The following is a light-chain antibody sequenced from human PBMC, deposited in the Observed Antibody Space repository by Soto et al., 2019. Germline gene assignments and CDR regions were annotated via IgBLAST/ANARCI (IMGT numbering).Light chain of an antibody. CDR3: QQRTKRFT. Sequence: EIAMTQSPVTLSLSAGERATLSCRASQSVSSNLAWYQQKPGQAPSLLIYGAFTRATGIPARFIVTGSGTDFTLTISSIEPEDFAVDDCQQRTKRFTFGQGTRLEIK. V-gene: IGKV3-11*01. CDR1: QSVSSN. J-gene: IGKJ5*01. CDR2: GAF.